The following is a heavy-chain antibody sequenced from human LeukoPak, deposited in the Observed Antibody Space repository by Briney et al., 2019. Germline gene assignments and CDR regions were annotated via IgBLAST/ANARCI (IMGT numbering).Heavy chain of an antibody. V-gene: IGHV3-43*01. CDR3: AKELDTMFFDY. CDR2: AGWAGGTT. CDR1: GFNFDRYT. Sequence: GGSLRLTCATSGFNFDRYTIHWVRQAPGKGLEWVSLAGWAGGTTYYSDSVRGRFTISRDSGKNSVHLQMNSLTTDDTAFYFCAKELDTMFFDYWGQGALVTVSS. J-gene: IGHJ4*02. D-gene: IGHD5-18*01.